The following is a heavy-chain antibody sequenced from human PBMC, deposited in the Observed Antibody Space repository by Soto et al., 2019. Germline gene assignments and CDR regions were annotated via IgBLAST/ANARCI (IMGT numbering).Heavy chain of an antibody. J-gene: IGHJ6*02. CDR2: IHYTGSI. V-gene: IGHV4-30-4*08. D-gene: IGHD2-21*02. CDR3: AREDDGGDRDYYGLDV. Sequence: QVQLQQSGPGLVEPSQTLSLTCAVSGGSISSEYFHWTWIRQSPGKGLEWIGYIHYTGSIMYNPSFKSRLTMAVDTTMTQFSLQLTSVTAADTAVYFCAREDDGGDRDYYGLDVWGQGTTVTVSS. CDR1: GGSISSEYFH.